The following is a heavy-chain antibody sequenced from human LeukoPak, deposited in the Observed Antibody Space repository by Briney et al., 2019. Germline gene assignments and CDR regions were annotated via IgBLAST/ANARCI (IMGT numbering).Heavy chain of an antibody. CDR1: GFTFSSYG. J-gene: IGHJ4*02. V-gene: IGHV3-30*02. CDR2: IRYDGSNK. CDR3: AKDKQYQPAPAYYFDY. D-gene: IGHD2-2*01. Sequence: PGGSLRLSCAASGFTFSSYGMHWVRQAPGKGLEWVAFIRYDGSNKYYADSVKGRFTISRDNSKNTLYLQMNGLRAEDTAVYYCAKDKQYQPAPAYYFDYWGQGTLVTVSS.